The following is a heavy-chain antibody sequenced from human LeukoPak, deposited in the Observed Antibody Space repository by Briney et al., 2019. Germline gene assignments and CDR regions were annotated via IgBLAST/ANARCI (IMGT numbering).Heavy chain of an antibody. D-gene: IGHD6-13*01. CDR3: ARAYSDSWYYFDY. CDR1: GGSISSYY. J-gene: IGHJ4*02. Sequence: KASETLSLTCTVSGGSISSYYWSWIRQPPGKGLEWIGYIYYSGSTNYNSSLKSRVTISVDTSKNQFSLKVSSVTAADTAVYYCARAYSDSWYYFDYWGQGTLVTVSS. V-gene: IGHV4-59*01. CDR2: IYYSGST.